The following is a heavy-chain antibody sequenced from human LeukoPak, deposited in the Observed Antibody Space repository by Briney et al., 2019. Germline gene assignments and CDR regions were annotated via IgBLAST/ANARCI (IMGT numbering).Heavy chain of an antibody. D-gene: IGHD3-10*01. CDR1: GFTVSSNY. Sequence: GGSLRLSCAASGFTVSSNYMNWVRQVPGKGLESVSYMSRSGDIIYYADSVKGRFTISRDNAKNSLYLQMNSLRAEDTAVYYCARDVYYGSGSPRLDYWGQGTLVTVSS. CDR2: MSRSGDII. J-gene: IGHJ4*02. V-gene: IGHV3-48*01. CDR3: ARDVYYGSGSPRLDY.